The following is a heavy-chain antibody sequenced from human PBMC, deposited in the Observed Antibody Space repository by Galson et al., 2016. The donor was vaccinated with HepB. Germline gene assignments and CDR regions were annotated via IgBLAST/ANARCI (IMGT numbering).Heavy chain of an antibody. CDR2: IRQDGNEK. CDR3: ARLPRLWPYYYYYMDV. V-gene: IGHV3-7*04. CDR1: KFTFSDYW. J-gene: IGHJ6*03. Sequence: SLRLSCAASKFTFSDYWMTWVRQAPGKGLEWVANIRQDGNEKFYADSLKGRFTISRDNAKKSLYLKMNSLTAEETAVYYCARLPRLWPYYYYYMDVWGKGTPVTVSS. D-gene: IGHD4/OR15-4a*01.